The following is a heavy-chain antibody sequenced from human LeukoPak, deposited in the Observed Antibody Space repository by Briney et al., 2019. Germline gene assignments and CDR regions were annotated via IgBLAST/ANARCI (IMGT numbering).Heavy chain of an antibody. Sequence: PSETLSLTCTVSGGSISSYYWSWIRQPAGKGLEWIGRIYTSGSTNYNPSLKSRVTMSVDTSKNQFSLKLSSVTAADTAVYYCARVEGNSSGWRGFVDYYYYMDVWGKGTTVTISS. CDR1: GGSISSYY. J-gene: IGHJ6*03. CDR3: ARVEGNSSGWRGFVDYYYYMDV. V-gene: IGHV4-4*07. CDR2: IYTSGST. D-gene: IGHD6-19*01.